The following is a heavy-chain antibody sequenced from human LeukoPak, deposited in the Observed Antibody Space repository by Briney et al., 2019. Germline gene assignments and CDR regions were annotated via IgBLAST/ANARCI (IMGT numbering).Heavy chain of an antibody. CDR3: AKAYCSRTNCGANTRPHFDY. CDR2: MSGSGGST. V-gene: IGHV3-23*01. Sequence: GGTLRLSCAASGFTFSSYGMSWVRQAPGKGLEWVSAMSGSGGSTYYADSVKGRFTISRDNSKNTLYLQMNSLRAEDTAVYYCAKAYCSRTNCGANTRPHFDYWGQGTLVTVSS. D-gene: IGHD2-2*01. J-gene: IGHJ4*02. CDR1: GFTFSSYG.